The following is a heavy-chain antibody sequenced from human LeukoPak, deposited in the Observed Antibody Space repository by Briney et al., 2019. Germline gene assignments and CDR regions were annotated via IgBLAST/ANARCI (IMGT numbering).Heavy chain of an antibody. J-gene: IGHJ4*02. CDR2: INPSGGST. CDR3: AVAGTSNFDY. D-gene: IGHD6-19*01. CDR1: GYTSTSYY. Sequence: ASVKVSCKASGYTSTSYYMDWVRQAPGQGLEWMGIINPSGGSTSYAQKFQGRVTMTRDTSTSTVYMELSSLRSEDTAVYYCAVAGTSNFDYCGQGTLVTVSS. V-gene: IGHV1-46*01.